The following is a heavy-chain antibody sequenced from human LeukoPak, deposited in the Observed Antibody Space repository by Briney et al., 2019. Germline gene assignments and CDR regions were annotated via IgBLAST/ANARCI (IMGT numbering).Heavy chain of an antibody. CDR3: AKYPVAYTSGWYLDY. V-gene: IGHV3-23*01. CDR1: GFTFSRNA. J-gene: IGHJ4*02. CDR2: ISGSGGST. D-gene: IGHD6-19*01. Sequence: PGGSLRLSCAASGFTFSRNAMNWVRQAPGKGLEWVSTISGSGGSTHYADSVKGRFTISRDNFKGTLYLQMNNLRAEDTALYYCAKYPVAYTSGWYLDYWGQGTLVTVSS.